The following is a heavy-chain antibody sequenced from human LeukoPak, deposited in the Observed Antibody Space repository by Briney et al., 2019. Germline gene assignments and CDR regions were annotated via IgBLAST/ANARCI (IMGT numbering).Heavy chain of an antibody. J-gene: IGHJ4*02. Sequence: PSETLSLTCAVYGGSFSGYYWGWIRQPPGKGLEWIGSIYHSGSTYYNPSLKSRVTISVDTSKNQFSLKLSSVTAADTAVYYCAREHYGSGSYYNLYYFDYWGQGTLVTVSS. V-gene: IGHV4-38-2*02. CDR3: AREHYGSGSYYNLYYFDY. CDR1: GGSFSGYY. D-gene: IGHD3-10*01. CDR2: IYHSGST.